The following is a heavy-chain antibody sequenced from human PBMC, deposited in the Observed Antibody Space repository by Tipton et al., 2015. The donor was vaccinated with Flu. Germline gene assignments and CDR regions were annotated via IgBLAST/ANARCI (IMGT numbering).Heavy chain of an antibody. CDR3: AREAAPTPGAGYQYES. CDR2: IYTSGST. CDR1: GASINNYY. Sequence: TLSLTCTVSGASINNYYWGWIRQPAGKGLQWIGRIYTSGSTDYNPSLKGRVTMSVDTSRNQFSLRLSSVTAADTAVYFCAREAAPTPGAGYQYESWGQGKLVTVSS. D-gene: IGHD3-10*01. V-gene: IGHV4-4*07. J-gene: IGHJ5*02.